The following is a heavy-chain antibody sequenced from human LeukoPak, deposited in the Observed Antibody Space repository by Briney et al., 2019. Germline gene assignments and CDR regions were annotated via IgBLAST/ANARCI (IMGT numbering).Heavy chain of an antibody. CDR3: ATSVGGTLFDN. CDR2: IYDSGST. Sequence: PSETLSLTCTVSGDTISIYYWCWIRQPPGKGLEWIGYIYDSGSTDYNPSLKSRVTISLDTSKNQFSLRLSSVTAADTAVYYCATSVGGTLFDNWGQGTLVSVSS. V-gene: IGHV4-59*01. J-gene: IGHJ4*02. CDR1: GDTISIYY. D-gene: IGHD1-26*01.